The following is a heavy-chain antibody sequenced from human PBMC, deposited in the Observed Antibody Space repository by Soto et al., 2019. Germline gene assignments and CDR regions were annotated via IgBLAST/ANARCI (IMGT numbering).Heavy chain of an antibody. CDR1: GFAFISYA. J-gene: IGHJ3*02. CDR3: AKDMTVGAGHPIDAFDI. V-gene: IGHV3-23*01. Sequence: EVQLLESGGGLVQPGGSLRLSCAASGFAFISYAMSWVRQAPGKGLEWVSTVTASGGSTYYADSVKGRFTISRDNSKNTLYLQMKSLRAEDTAVYYCAKDMTVGAGHPIDAFDIWGLGTKVTVSS. D-gene: IGHD1-26*01. CDR2: VTASGGST.